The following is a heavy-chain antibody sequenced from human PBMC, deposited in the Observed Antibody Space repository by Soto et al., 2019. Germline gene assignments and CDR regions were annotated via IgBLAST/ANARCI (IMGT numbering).Heavy chain of an antibody. CDR3: ARDRWFGELLVGGMDV. Sequence: QVQLQESGPGLVKPSQTLCLTCTVSGGSISSGDYYWSWIRQPPGKGLEWIGYIYYSGSSYYNPSLKSRVTISVDTSKNQFSLKLSSVTAADTAVYYCARDRWFGELLVGGMDVWGQGTTVTVSS. CDR1: GGSISSGDYY. CDR2: IYYSGSS. V-gene: IGHV4-30-4*01. J-gene: IGHJ6*02. D-gene: IGHD3-10*01.